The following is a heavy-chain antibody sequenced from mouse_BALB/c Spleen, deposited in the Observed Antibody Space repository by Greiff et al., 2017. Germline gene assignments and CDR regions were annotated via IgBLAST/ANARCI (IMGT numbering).Heavy chain of an antibody. CDR2: INPSSGYT. V-gene: IGHV1-4*01. D-gene: IGHD1-1*01. CDR1: GYTFTSYT. J-gene: IGHJ4*01. Sequence: VQLQQSGAELARPGASVKMSCKASGYTFTSYTMHWVKLRPGQGLEWIGYINPSSGYTNYNQKFKDKATLTADKSSSTAYMQLSSLTSEDSAVYYCAGYCSSFYYAMDYWGQGTSVTVSS. CDR3: AGYCSSFYYAMDY.